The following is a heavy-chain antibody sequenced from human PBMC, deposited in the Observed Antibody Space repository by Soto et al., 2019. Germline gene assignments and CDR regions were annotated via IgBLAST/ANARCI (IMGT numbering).Heavy chain of an antibody. Sequence: GGSRRLSWAPAAFIFSPYWMHWVRQAPGKGLVCVARVNSDGTSTSDAGSVKGRFTISRDNAKSTLSLHMNSLRDEDTAPSSCVGAGGNYYPEYFDYWCQGTLVTVSS. CDR1: AFIFSPYW. D-gene: IGHD1-26*01. CDR3: VGAGGNYYPEYFDY. CDR2: VNSDGTST. V-gene: IGHV3-74*01. J-gene: IGHJ4*02.